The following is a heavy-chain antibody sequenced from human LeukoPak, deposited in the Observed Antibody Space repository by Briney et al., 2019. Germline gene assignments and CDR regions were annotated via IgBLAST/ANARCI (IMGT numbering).Heavy chain of an antibody. CDR1: GGSFSGYY. CDR2: INHSGST. Sequence: SETLSLTCAVYGGSFSGYYWSWIRQPPGKGLEWIGEINHSGSTNYNPSLKSRVTIPVDTSKNQFSLKLSSVTAADTAVYYCARRGGTIFGVVIPQRWDYFDYWGQGTLVTVSS. D-gene: IGHD3-3*01. J-gene: IGHJ4*02. V-gene: IGHV4-34*01. CDR3: ARRGGTIFGVVIPQRWDYFDY.